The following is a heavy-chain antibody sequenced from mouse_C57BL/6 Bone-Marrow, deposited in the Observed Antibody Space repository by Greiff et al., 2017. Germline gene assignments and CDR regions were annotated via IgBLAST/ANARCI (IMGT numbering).Heavy chain of an antibody. CDR1: GYTFTSYG. CDR3: ARREDYAMDY. V-gene: IGHV1-81*01. CDR2: IYPRSGNT. Sequence: VQLQESGAELVRPGASVKLSCKASGYTFTSYGISWVKQRTGQGLEWIGEIYPRSGNTYYNEKFKGKATLTADKSSSTAYMELRNQTSEDSAVFFCARREDYAMDYWGQGTSVTVSS. J-gene: IGHJ4*01.